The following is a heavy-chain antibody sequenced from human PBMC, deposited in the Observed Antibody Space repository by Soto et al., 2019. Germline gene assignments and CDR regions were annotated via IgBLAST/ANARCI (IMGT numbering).Heavy chain of an antibody. Sequence: GGSLRLSCAASGFTFSSYSMNWVRQAPGKGLEWVSYISSSSSTIYYADSVKGRFTISRDNAKNSLYLQMNSLRAEDTAVYYCARDFAEWELLTNGASGSINAFDYWGQGTLVTVSS. CDR2: ISSSSSTI. J-gene: IGHJ4*02. CDR3: ARDFAEWELLTNGASGSINAFDY. D-gene: IGHD1-26*01. V-gene: IGHV3-48*04. CDR1: GFTFSSYS.